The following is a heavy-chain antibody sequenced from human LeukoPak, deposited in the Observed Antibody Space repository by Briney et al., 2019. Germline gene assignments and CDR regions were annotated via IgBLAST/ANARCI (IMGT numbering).Heavy chain of an antibody. Sequence: GGSLRLSCLASGFTFNLYSVHWVRRAPGKGLEFVSVISSDGVYTYYAYSVKGRFTISRDNSKNTVYLQMSSLGADDTAVYYCAKVLDYCDGGTCYNSGMDSWGQGTLVTVSS. D-gene: IGHD2-15*01. CDR2: ISSDGVYT. CDR1: GFTFNLYS. J-gene: IGHJ4*02. V-gene: IGHV3-64D*08. CDR3: AKVLDYCDGGTCYNSGMDS.